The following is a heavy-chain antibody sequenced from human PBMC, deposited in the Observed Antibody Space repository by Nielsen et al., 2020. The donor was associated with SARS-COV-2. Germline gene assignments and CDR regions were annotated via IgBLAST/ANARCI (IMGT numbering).Heavy chain of an antibody. CDR3: ARDEGGYDSSMDV. J-gene: IGHJ6*02. Sequence: GESLKISCAASGFTFSSYAMHWVRQAPGKGLEWVAVISYDGSNKYYADSVKGRFTISRDNSKNTLYLQMNSLRAEDTAVYYCARDEGGYDSSMDVWGQGTTVTVSS. CDR1: GFTFSSYA. V-gene: IGHV3-30-3*01. D-gene: IGHD5-12*01. CDR2: ISYDGSNK.